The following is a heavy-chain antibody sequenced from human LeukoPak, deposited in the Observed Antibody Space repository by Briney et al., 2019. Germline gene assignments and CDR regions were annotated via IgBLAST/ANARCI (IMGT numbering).Heavy chain of an antibody. D-gene: IGHD3-10*01. CDR3: ARGPYGSGSYYNVDFDY. CDR1: GRSFSGYY. CDR2: INHSGST. V-gene: IGHV4-34*01. J-gene: IGHJ4*02. Sequence: SETLSLTCAVYGRSFSGYYWSWIRQPPGKGLEWIGGINHSGSTNYNPSLKSRVTISVDTSRNQFSLKLSSVPAADTAVYYCARGPYGSGSYYNVDFDYWGQGTLVTVSS.